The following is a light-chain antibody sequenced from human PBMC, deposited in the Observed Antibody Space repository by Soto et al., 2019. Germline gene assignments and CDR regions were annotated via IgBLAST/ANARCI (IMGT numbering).Light chain of an antibody. J-gene: IGLJ3*02. CDR2: EVS. CDR1: SSDIGGYNY. V-gene: IGLV2-8*01. CDR3: TSDAGSNNLV. Sequence: QSALTQPPSASGSPGQSVTISCTGTSSDIGGYNYVSWYQQHPGKAPKLIIYEVSKRPSGVPDRFSGSKSGNTASLTVSVLQAEDEADYYCTSDAGSNNLVFAGGTKLTVL.